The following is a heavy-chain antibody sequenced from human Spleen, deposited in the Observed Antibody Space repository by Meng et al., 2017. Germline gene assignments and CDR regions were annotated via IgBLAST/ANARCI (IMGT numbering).Heavy chain of an antibody. V-gene: IGHV4-34*01. CDR3: ARGPTTMAHDFDY. CDR2: INHSGST. Sequence: QLTLHQWGAGLLKPSQTLSLTCVGSGGSFSDYYWSWIRQPPGKGLEWIGEINHSGSTNYNPSLESRATISVDTSQNNLSLKLSSVTAADSAVYYCARGPTTMAHDFDYWGQGTLVTVSS. CDR1: GGSFSDYY. J-gene: IGHJ4*02. D-gene: IGHD4-11*01.